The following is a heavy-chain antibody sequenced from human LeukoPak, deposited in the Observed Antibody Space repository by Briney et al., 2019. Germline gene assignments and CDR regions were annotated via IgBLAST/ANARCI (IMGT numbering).Heavy chain of an antibody. CDR1: GFIFSTYG. V-gene: IGHV3-30*02. J-gene: IGHJ4*02. CDR2: IRNDGSDK. D-gene: IGHD3-10*01. CDR3: AKDRAFGQFLWGNDY. Sequence: GGSLRLSCAASGFIFSTYGMHWVRQAPGKGLEWVAFIRNDGSDKYYAVSVKGRLTISRDNSKNTLYLQMNSLRAEDTALYYCAKDRAFGQFLWGNDYWGQGTLVTVSS.